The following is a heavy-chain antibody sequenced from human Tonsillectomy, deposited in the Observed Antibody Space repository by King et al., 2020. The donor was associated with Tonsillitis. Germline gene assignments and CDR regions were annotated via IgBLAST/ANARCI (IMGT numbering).Heavy chain of an antibody. CDR2: INHSGST. J-gene: IGHJ6*02. D-gene: IGHD1-1*01. CDR3: ARGRRRVVVGATGYYYDLDV. V-gene: IGHV4-34*01. Sequence: VQLQQWGAGLLKPSETLSLTCAVYGGSFSGSYWSWIRQPPGKGLEWIGEINHSGSTNYNPSLKSRVIISGDTSKNQFYLKLTSVTAADTAVYCCARGRRRVVVGATGYYYDLDVWGQGTTVTVSS. CDR1: GGSFSGSY.